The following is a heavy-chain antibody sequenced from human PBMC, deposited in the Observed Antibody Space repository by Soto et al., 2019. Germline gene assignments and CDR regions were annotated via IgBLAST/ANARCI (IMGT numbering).Heavy chain of an antibody. J-gene: IGHJ6*02. CDR2: ISAYNGNT. Sequence: QVQLVQSGAEVKKPGASVKVSCMASGYTFTSYGISWVRQAPGQGLEWMGWISAYNGNTNYAQKLQGRVTMTTDTSTSTAYMELRSLRSDDTAVYYCARAGKLRFLEWLLSYYYYGMDVWGQGTTVTVSS. CDR1: GYTFTSYG. V-gene: IGHV1-18*01. CDR3: ARAGKLRFLEWLLSYYYYGMDV. D-gene: IGHD3-3*01.